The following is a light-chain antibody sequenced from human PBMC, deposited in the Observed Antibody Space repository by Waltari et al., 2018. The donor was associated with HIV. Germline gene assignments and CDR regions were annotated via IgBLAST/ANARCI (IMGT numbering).Light chain of an antibody. CDR3: CSYAGSSTLM. CDR1: SSDVGGYKY. CDR2: DII. V-gene: IGLV2-23*02. J-gene: IGLJ3*02. Sequence: QSALTQPASVSGSPGQSITISCTGTSSDVGGYKYVSWFQQHPGKAPKLMIYDIIELPSGVSNRFSGSKSGNTASLTISGLQAEDEADYYCCSYAGSSTLMFGGGTKLTVL.